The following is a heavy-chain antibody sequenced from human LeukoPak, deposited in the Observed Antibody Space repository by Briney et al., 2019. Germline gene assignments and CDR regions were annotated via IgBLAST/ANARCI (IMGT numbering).Heavy chain of an antibody. CDR2: ISWNSGSI. CDR3: AKDRGSSSWYAFDI. D-gene: IGHD6-13*01. Sequence: PGGSLRLSCAASGFTFDDYAMHWVRQAPGKGLEWVSGISWNSGSIGYADSVKGRFTISRDNAKNSLYLQMNGLRAEDMALYYCAKDRGSSSWYAFDIWGQGTMVTVSS. V-gene: IGHV3-9*03. CDR1: GFTFDDYA. J-gene: IGHJ3*02.